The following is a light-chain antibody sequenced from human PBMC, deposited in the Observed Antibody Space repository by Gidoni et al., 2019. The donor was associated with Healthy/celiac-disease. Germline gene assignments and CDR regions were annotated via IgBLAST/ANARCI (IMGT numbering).Light chain of an antibody. J-gene: IGLJ1*01. CDR2: RNN. V-gene: IGLV1-47*01. CDR1: SSNIGSNY. Sequence: QSVLTQPPSASGTPGQRVTISCSGSSSNIGSNYVYWYQQLPGTAPKLLIYRNNHRPSGVPDRFSGSKSGTSASLVISGLRSEDEADYYCAAWDDSLSGYVFGTGTKVTVL. CDR3: AAWDDSLSGYV.